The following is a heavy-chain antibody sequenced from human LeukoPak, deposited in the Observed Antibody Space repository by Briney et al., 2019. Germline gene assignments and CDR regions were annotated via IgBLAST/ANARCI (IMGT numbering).Heavy chain of an antibody. CDR3: AKDMWVAVASTEISPGGAFDI. D-gene: IGHD6-19*01. CDR1: GFTFDDYA. Sequence: GGSLRLSCAASGFTFDDYAMHWVRQAPGKGLEWVSGISWNSGSIGYADSVKGRFTISRDNAKNSLYLQMNSLRAEDTALYYCAKDMWVAVASTEISPGGAFDIWGQGTMVTVSS. V-gene: IGHV3-9*01. J-gene: IGHJ3*02. CDR2: ISWNSGSI.